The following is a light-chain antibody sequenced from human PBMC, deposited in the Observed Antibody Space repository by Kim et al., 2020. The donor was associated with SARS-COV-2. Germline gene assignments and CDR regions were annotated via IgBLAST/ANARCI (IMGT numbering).Light chain of an antibody. CDR2: SNN. CDR3: AAWDDSLNGLWV. V-gene: IGLV1-44*01. Sequence: QRITISWSGSGSNIGSNTVNWYQQLPGTAPKLLIYSNNQRPSGVPDRFSGSKSGTSASLAISGLQSEDEADYYCAAWDDSLNGLWVFGGGTQLTVL. CDR1: GSNIGSNT. J-gene: IGLJ3*02.